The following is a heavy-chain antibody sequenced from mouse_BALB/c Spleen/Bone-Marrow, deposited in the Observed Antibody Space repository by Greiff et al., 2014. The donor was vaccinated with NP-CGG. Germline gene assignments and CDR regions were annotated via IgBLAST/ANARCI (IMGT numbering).Heavy chain of an antibody. Sequence: VQLKESGSDLVKPGASVKLSCKASGYSFTGYFLNWVRQSHGKSLEWIGRINPFNGDTFYNQKFKGKATLTVDKSSTTAHMELLSLTSEDSAVYYCGRWGDGYYYAMDYWGQGTSVTVSS. CDR1: GYSFTGYF. D-gene: IGHD2-3*01. J-gene: IGHJ4*01. V-gene: IGHV1-37*01. CDR2: INPFNGDT. CDR3: GRWGDGYYYAMDY.